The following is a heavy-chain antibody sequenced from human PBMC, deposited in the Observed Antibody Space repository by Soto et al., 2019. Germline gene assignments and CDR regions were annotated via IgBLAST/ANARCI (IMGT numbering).Heavy chain of an antibody. D-gene: IGHD1-1*01. CDR3: ARGRAGTVYYYYYMDV. J-gene: IGHJ6*03. V-gene: IGHV1-8*01. CDR1: GYTFTSYD. CDR2: MNPNSGNT. Sequence: GASVKVSCKASGYTFTSYDINWVRQATGQGLEWMGWMNPNSGNTGYAQKFQGRVTMTRNTSISTAYMELSSLRSEDTAVYYCARGRAGTVYYYYYMDVWGKGTTVTVS.